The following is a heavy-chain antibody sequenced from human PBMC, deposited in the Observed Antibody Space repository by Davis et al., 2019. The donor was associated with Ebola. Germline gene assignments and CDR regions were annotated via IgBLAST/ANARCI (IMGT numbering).Heavy chain of an antibody. CDR3: ARRVVRGVIILGDDAFDI. CDR2: IYYSGST. CDR1: GGSISSSSYY. J-gene: IGHJ3*02. V-gene: IGHV4-39*01. D-gene: IGHD3-10*01. Sequence: SETLSLTCTVSGGSISSSSYYWGWIRQPPGQGLEWIGSIYYSGSTYSNPSLKSRVTISVDTSKNQFSLKLSSVTAADTAVYYCARRVVRGVIILGDDAFDIWGQGTMVTVSS.